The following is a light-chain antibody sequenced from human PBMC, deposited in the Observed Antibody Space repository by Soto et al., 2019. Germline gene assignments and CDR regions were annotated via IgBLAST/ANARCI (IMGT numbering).Light chain of an antibody. Sequence: QSVLTQPPSASGSPGQAVTISCTGTSSDVGGYDSVSWFQQHPDKAPKLMIYEVSKRPSGVPDRFSGSKSGNTASLTVSGLQAEDEADYYCSSYAGSDSLVFGGGTKLTVL. J-gene: IGLJ2*01. V-gene: IGLV2-8*01. CDR2: EVS. CDR3: SSYAGSDSLV. CDR1: SSDVGGYDS.